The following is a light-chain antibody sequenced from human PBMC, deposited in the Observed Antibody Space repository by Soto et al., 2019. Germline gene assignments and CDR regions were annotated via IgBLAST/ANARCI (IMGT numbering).Light chain of an antibody. CDR1: QSVSSSY. V-gene: IGKV3-20*01. CDR3: QQYGSSPLT. Sequence: EIVLTESPATLSLSRGERATLSCRASQSVSSSYLAWYQQKPGQAPRLLIYGASSRATGIPDRFSGSGSGTDFTLTISRLEPEDFAVHYCQQYGSSPLTFGGVTKVDIK. CDR2: GAS. J-gene: IGKJ4*01.